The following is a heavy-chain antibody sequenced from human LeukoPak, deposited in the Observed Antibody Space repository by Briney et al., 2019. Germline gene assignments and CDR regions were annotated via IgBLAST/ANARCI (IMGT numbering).Heavy chain of an antibody. J-gene: IGHJ4*02. V-gene: IGHV3-30*02. CDR3: AKGVAVAGDLDY. Sequence: GGSLRLSCAASGFTFSGYGMHWVRQAPGKGLEWVAFIRYDGSNKYYADSVKGRFTISRDNSKNTLYLQMNSLRAEDTAVYYCAKGVAVAGDLDYWGQGTLVTVSS. CDR1: GFTFSGYG. D-gene: IGHD6-19*01. CDR2: IRYDGSNK.